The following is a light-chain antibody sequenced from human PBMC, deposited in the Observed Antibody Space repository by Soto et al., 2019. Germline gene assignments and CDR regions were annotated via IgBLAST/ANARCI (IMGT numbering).Light chain of an antibody. CDR3: QQYNNWPFT. Sequence: EIVMTQSPATLSVSPGERATLSCRASQSVSSKLAWYQQKPCQAPRLLIYGSSTRASGIPARFSGSGSGTEFTLTISSMQSEDFAVYYCQQYNNWPFTFGPGTKVDIK. CDR1: QSVSSK. CDR2: GSS. V-gene: IGKV3-15*01. J-gene: IGKJ3*01.